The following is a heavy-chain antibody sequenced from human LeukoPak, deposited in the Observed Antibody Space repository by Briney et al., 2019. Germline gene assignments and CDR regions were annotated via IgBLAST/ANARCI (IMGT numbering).Heavy chain of an antibody. Sequence: SETLSLTCTVSGGSISSGDYYWSWIRQPPGKGLEWIGYIYYSGSTYYNPSLESRVTISVDTSKNQFSLKLSSVTAADTAVYYCAREVPNARLPNYFDYWGQGTLVTVSS. CDR3: AREVPNARLPNYFDY. CDR2: IYYSGST. V-gene: IGHV4-30-4*01. D-gene: IGHD2-8*01. J-gene: IGHJ4*02. CDR1: GGSISSGDYY.